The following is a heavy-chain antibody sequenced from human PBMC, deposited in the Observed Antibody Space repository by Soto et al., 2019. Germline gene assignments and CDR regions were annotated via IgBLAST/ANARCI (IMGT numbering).Heavy chain of an antibody. CDR2: IYHSGST. V-gene: IGHV4-30-2*01. Sequence: SETLSLTCAVSGGSISSGGYSWSWIRQPPGKGLEWIGYIYHSGSTYYNPSLKSRVTISVDRSKNQFSLKLSSVTAADTAVYYCARDKDAMATNDAFDIWGQGTMVTVSS. CDR1: GGSISSGGYS. D-gene: IGHD5-12*01. CDR3: ARDKDAMATNDAFDI. J-gene: IGHJ3*02.